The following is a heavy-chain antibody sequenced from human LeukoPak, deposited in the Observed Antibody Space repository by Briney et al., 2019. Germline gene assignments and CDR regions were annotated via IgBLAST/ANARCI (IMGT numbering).Heavy chain of an antibody. CDR2: IIPIFGTA. V-gene: IGHV1-69*05. CDR3: ARGLWVELRGGGGYYYYMDV. J-gene: IGHJ6*03. CDR1: GGTFSSYA. D-gene: IGHD1-7*01. Sequence: ASVKVSCKASGGTFSSYAISWVRQAPGQGLEWMGGIIPIFGTANYAQKFQGRVTMTTDTSTSTAYMELRSLRSDDTAVYYCARGLWVELRGGGGYYYYMDVWGKGTTVTVSS.